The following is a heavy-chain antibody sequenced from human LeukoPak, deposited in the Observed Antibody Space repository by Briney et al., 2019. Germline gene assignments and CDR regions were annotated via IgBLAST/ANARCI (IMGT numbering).Heavy chain of an antibody. CDR1: GFTFSDYY. CDR2: VSGSGSPI. D-gene: IGHD5-18*01. J-gene: IGHJ4*02. V-gene: IGHV3-11*01. CDR3: ARDRGGRGFTYGQPLDY. Sequence: GGSLRLSCAASGFTFSDYYMTWIRQAPGKGLEWVSYVSGSGSPIYYADSVKGRFTISRDNAKNSLYLQMNSLRAEDTAVYYCARDRGGRGFTYGQPLDYWGQGTLVTVSS.